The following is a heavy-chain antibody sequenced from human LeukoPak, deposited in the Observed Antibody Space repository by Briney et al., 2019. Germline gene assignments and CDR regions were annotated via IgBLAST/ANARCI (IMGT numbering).Heavy chain of an antibody. J-gene: IGHJ4*02. CDR3: ARGPLGSGSHYFDY. V-gene: IGHV4-39*07. CDR1: GGSISSSSYY. D-gene: IGHD3-10*01. CDR2: IYYSGST. Sequence: SETLSLTCTVSGGSISSSSYYWGWIRQPPGKGLEWIGSIYYSGSTYYNPSLKSRVTISVDTSKNQFSLKLSSVTAADTAVYYCARGPLGSGSHYFDYWGQGTLVTVSS.